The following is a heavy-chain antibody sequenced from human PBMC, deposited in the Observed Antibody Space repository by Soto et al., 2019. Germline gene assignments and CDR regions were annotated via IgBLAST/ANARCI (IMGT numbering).Heavy chain of an antibody. D-gene: IGHD6-13*01. V-gene: IGHV1-8*01. CDR2: LNPNSGNT. J-gene: IGHJ6*03. CDR3: ARGLYGYSSSWYGSSDYYYYMDV. CDR1: GYTFTSYD. Sequence: ASVKVSRKASGYTFTSYDINWVRQATGQGLEGMGWLNPNSGNTGYAQKFQGRVTMTRNTSISTAYMELSSLRSEDTAVYYCARGLYGYSSSWYGSSDYYYYMDVWGKGTTVTVSS.